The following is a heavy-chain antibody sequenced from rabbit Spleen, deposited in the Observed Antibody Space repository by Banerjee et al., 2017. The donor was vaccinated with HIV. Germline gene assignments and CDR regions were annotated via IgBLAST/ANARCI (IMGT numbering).Heavy chain of an antibody. CDR3: ARDGAGGSYFAL. Sequence: QSLEESGGDLVKPGASLTLTCTASGFSFGSNAYMCWVRQAPGKGLEWIACIYAGNSGYTFYATWATGRFTISKTSSTTVTLQMTSLTAADTATYFCARDGAGGSYFALWGQGTLVTVS. CDR2: IYAGNSGYT. D-gene: IGHD8-1*01. CDR1: GFSFGSNAY. V-gene: IGHV1S40*01. J-gene: IGHJ3*01.